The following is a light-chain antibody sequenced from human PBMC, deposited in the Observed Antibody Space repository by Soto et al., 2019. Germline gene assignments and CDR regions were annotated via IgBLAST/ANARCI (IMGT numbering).Light chain of an antibody. CDR1: ESISIN. CDR3: QQYNDWPRT. J-gene: IGKJ1*01. V-gene: IGKV3-15*01. Sequence: EIVMAQSPATLSVSPGERATLSCWASESISINLAWYQQKPGQAPRLLIYGASTRATGIPARFSGSGSGTEFTLTITGLQSEDVAVYYCQQYNDWPRTFGQGTKVEIK. CDR2: GAS.